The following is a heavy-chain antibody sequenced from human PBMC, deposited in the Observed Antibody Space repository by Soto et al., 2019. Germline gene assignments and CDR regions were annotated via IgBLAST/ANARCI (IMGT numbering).Heavy chain of an antibody. Sequence: SVKVSCKASGGTFSSYTISWVRQAPGQGLEWMGRIIPILGIANYAQKFQGRVTITADKSTSTAYMELSSLRSEDTAVYYCATGISDIVVVVAAPDAFDIWGQGTMVTV. V-gene: IGHV1-69*02. CDR3: ATGISDIVVVVAAPDAFDI. D-gene: IGHD2-15*01. CDR1: GGTFSSYT. J-gene: IGHJ3*02. CDR2: IIPILGIA.